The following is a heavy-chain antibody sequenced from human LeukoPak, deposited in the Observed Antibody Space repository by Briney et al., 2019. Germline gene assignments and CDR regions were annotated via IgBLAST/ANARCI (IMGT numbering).Heavy chain of an antibody. CDR3: ARGGRIAAAGVVDY. V-gene: IGHV3-11*03. CDR2: ISSSSSYT. J-gene: IGHJ4*02. Sequence: GGSLRLSCAASGFTFSDYYMSWIRQAPGKGLEWVSYISSSSSYTNYADSVKGRFTISRDNAKNSLYLQMNSLRAEDTAVYYCARGGRIAAAGVVDYWGQGTLVTVSS. D-gene: IGHD6-13*01. CDR1: GFTFSDYY.